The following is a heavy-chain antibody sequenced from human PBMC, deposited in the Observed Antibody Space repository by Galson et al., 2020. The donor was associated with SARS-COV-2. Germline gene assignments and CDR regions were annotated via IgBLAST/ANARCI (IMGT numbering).Heavy chain of an antibody. D-gene: IGHD3-16*01. CDR1: GGSFSGYS. V-gene: IGHV4-34*01. CDR2: IKSGGDT. J-gene: IGHJ6*03. CDR3: ARGRQGVVPSPVLGLGPFYSYYYMDV. Sequence: SETLSLTCAVYGGSFSGYSWTWIRQAPKKGLEWTGEIKSGGDTKSSPSLSSRVTLSVDTSKNQFSLKLTSVTAADTALYFCARGRQGVVPSPVLGLGPFYSYYYMDVWGQGTTVTVSS.